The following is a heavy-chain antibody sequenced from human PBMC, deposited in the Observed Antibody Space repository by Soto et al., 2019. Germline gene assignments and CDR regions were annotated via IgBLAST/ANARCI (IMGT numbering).Heavy chain of an antibody. J-gene: IGHJ4*02. CDR2: IWSDGSNK. CDR3: ARYYYDSSGYYPL. D-gene: IGHD3-22*01. CDR1: GFTFSSYG. Sequence: QVQLVESGGGVVQPGRSLRLSCAASGFTFSSYGMHWVRQAPGRGLEWVAVIWSDGSNKYYVDSVKGRFTTSRDNSKKTLYLKMNSLRAEDTAVYYCARYYYDSSGYYPLWGQGTLVTVSS. V-gene: IGHV3-33*01.